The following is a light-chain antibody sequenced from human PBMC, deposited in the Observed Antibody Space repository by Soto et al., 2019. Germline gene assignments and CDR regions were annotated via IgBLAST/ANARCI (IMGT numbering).Light chain of an antibody. CDR1: QSISNS. Sequence: DIPMTQSPSSLSASVGDRVTITCRASQSISNSLNWYQQKSGTAPKLLIYAASSLQGGVPSRFSGSGYGTDFTLTISGLHPDDFATYYCQQSSSTPMYTFGQGTKLEIK. CDR2: AAS. CDR3: QQSSSTPMYT. V-gene: IGKV1-39*01. J-gene: IGKJ2*01.